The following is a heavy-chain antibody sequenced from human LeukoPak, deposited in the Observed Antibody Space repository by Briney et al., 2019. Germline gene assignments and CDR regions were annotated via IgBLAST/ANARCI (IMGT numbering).Heavy chain of an antibody. CDR2: FDPEDGET. CDR1: GYTLTELS. Sequence: GASVKVSCKVSGYTLTELSMHWVRQAPGKGLEWMGGFDPEDGETIYAQKFQGRVTMTEDTSTDTAYMELSSLRSEDTAVYYCATRGGSYECNWFDPRGQGTLVTVSS. J-gene: IGHJ5*02. CDR3: ATRGGSYECNWFDP. V-gene: IGHV1-24*01. D-gene: IGHD1-26*01.